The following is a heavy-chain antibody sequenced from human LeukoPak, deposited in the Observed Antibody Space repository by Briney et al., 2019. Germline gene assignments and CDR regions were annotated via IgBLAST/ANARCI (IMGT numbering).Heavy chain of an antibody. D-gene: IGHD4-17*01. Sequence: SETLFLTCTVSGGSISSYYWSWIRQPPGKGLEWIGYIYYSGSTNYNPSLKSRVTISVDTSKNQFSLKLSSVTAADTAVYYCARVGLRFQYYFDYWGQGTLVTVSS. CDR3: ARVGLRFQYYFDY. CDR1: GGSISSYY. V-gene: IGHV4-59*12. J-gene: IGHJ4*02. CDR2: IYYSGST.